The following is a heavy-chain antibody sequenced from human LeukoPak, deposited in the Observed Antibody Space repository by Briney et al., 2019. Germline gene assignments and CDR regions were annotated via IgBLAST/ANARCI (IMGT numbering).Heavy chain of an antibody. D-gene: IGHD3-22*01. CDR3: ARDSPNHYYDSSGYLPGYYFDY. CDR1: GGSISSGGYY. Sequence: SETLSLTCTVSGGSISSGGYYWSWIRQHPGKGLEWIGYIYYSGSTYYNPSLKSRVTISVDTSKNQFSLKLSSVTAADTAVYYCARDSPNHYYDSSGYLPGYYFDYWGQGTLVTVSS. CDR2: IYYSGST. V-gene: IGHV4-31*03. J-gene: IGHJ4*02.